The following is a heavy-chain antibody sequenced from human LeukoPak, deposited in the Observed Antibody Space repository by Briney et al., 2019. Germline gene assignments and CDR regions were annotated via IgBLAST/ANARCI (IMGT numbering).Heavy chain of an antibody. CDR2: INHSGST. CDR3: ARGRGRRPPGYSSSWYLRPDYYYYYMDV. Sequence: SETLSLTCAVYGGSFSGYYWSWIRQPPGKGLEWIGEINHSGSTNYNPSLKSRVTISVDTSKNQFSLKLSSVTAADTAVYYCARGRGRRPPGYSSSWYLRPDYYYYYMDVWGKGTTVTVSS. CDR1: GGSFSGYY. D-gene: IGHD6-13*01. J-gene: IGHJ6*03. V-gene: IGHV4-34*01.